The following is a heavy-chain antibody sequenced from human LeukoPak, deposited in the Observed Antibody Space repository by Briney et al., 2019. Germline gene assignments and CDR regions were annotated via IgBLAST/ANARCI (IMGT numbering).Heavy chain of an antibody. D-gene: IGHD6-19*01. J-gene: IGHJ3*02. CDR3: ASSSGWKAGAFDI. CDR1: GFTFSSYS. CDR2: ISSSSSHI. Sequence: GGSLRLSCAASGFTFSSYSMNWVRQAPGKGLEWVSSISSSSSHIYYADSVKGRFTISRDNAKNSLYLQMNSLRAEDTAVYYCASSSGWKAGAFDIWGQGTMVTVSS. V-gene: IGHV3-21*01.